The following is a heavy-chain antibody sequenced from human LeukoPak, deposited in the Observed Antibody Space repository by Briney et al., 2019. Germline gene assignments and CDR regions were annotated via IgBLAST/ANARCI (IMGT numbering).Heavy chain of an antibody. Sequence: SQTLSLTSTVSGGSISSGGYYWSWIRQHPGKGLEWIGYIYYSGSTYYNPSLKSRVTISVDTSKNQFSLKLSSVTAADTAVYYCASVLPGIAAAGKERYYFDYWGQGTLVTVSS. CDR3: ASVLPGIAAAGKERYYFDY. J-gene: IGHJ4*02. CDR1: GGSISSGGYY. CDR2: IYYSGST. D-gene: IGHD6-13*01. V-gene: IGHV4-31*03.